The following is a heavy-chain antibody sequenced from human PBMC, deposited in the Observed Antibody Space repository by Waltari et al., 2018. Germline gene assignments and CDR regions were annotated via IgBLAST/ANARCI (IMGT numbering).Heavy chain of an antibody. V-gene: IGHV4-4*07. CDR2: IYASGST. J-gene: IGHJ6*02. CDR3: AGSSNFGIYGLDV. Sequence: QVQLQESGPGLVKPSETLSLICNVSGGSISSYYWNWIRQPAGKGLERIGRIYASGSTSYNPSLESRISLSVDTSKNHFSLKWSSVTAADTGVYYCAGSSNFGIYGLDVWGQGTTVVVSS. CDR1: GGSISSYY. D-gene: IGHD3-3*01.